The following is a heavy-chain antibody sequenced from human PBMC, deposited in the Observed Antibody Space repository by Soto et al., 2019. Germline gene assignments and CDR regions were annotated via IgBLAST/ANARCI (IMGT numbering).Heavy chain of an antibody. CDR1: GFTFSGDA. D-gene: IGHD3-9*01. CDR2: ISGSGGST. Sequence: EVQLLESGGGLVQPGGSLRLSCAASGFTFSGDAMSWVRQAPGKGLEWVSAISGSGGSTYYADSVKGRFTISSDNSKNPLYLQINSLRAADTAVYYCANTVWGSTIIGGMDVWGQENTVTVSS. V-gene: IGHV3-23*01. CDR3: ANTVWGSTIIGGMDV. J-gene: IGHJ6*02.